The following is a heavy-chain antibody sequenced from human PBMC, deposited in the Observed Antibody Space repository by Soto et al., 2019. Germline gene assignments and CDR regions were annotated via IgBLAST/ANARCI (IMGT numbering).Heavy chain of an antibody. CDR3: ARGGVRGVIINVGERPNGMDV. V-gene: IGHV4-59*01. CDR1: GGSIGGYY. J-gene: IGHJ6*02. CDR2: IYYSGST. Sequence: SETLSLTCTVSGGSIGGYYGSWIRQPPGKGLEWIGYIYYSGSTNYNPSLKSRVTISVDTSKNQFSLKLSSVTAADTAVYYCARGGVRGVIINVGERPNGMDVWGQGTTVTVSS. D-gene: IGHD3-10*02.